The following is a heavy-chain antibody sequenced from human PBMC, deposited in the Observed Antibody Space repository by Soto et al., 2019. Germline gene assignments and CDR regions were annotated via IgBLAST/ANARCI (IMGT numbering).Heavy chain of an antibody. V-gene: IGHV3-53*01. Sequence: DVQLVESGGGLIQPGGSLRLSCVASGLTVSGQKYMAWVRQAPAKGPEWVSGVYDLDGTYYPDSVRGRFTTSIDSSSTTVYLQMRDLRPEDTALYFCATWHLREHAYDIWGQGTMVTVAS. CDR2: VYDLDGT. CDR1: GLTVSGQKY. CDR3: ATWHLREHAYDI. J-gene: IGHJ3*02.